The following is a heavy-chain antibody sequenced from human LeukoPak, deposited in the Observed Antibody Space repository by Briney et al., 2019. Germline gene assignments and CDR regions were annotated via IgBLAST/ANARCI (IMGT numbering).Heavy chain of an antibody. V-gene: IGHV4-34*01. CDR2: INHSGST. CDR1: GGSFSGYY. J-gene: IGHJ4*02. Sequence: SETLSLTCAVYGGSFSGYYWSWIREPPGKGLEWIGEINHSGSTNYHPSLKSRVTISVDKSKHQFSLKLSSVIPADTAVYYCARGLRSPQGWGQGTLVTVSS. CDR3: ARGLRSPQG.